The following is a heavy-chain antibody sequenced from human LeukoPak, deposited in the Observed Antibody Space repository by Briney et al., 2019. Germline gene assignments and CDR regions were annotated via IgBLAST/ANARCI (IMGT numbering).Heavy chain of an antibody. CDR3: ARDIPYSGGWTSFDY. J-gene: IGHJ4*02. V-gene: IGHV3-48*03. D-gene: IGHD6-19*01. CDR2: ISSSGSTI. Sequence: PGGSLRLSCAASGFTFSSYEMNWVRQAPGKGLEWVSYISSSGSTIYYADSVKGRFTISRDNAKNSLYLQMNSLRAEDTAVYYCARDIPYSGGWTSFDYWGQGTLVTLSS. CDR1: GFTFSSYE.